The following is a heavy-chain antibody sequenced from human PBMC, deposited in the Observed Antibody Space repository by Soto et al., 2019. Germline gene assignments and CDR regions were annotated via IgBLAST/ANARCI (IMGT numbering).Heavy chain of an antibody. Sequence: PGGSLRLSCAASGFTFSSYSMNWVRQAPGKGLEWVSYISSSSSTIYYADSVKGRFTISRDNDKNSLYLQMNRLRDEDTAVYYCANYGSDYGMDVWGQGTTVTVSS. D-gene: IGHD3-10*01. CDR2: ISSSSSTI. CDR1: GFTFSSYS. CDR3: ANYGSDYGMDV. V-gene: IGHV3-48*02. J-gene: IGHJ6*02.